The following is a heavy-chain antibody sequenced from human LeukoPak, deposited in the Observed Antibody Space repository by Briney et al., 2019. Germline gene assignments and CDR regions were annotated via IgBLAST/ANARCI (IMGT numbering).Heavy chain of an antibody. CDR1: GFTFSSYA. V-gene: IGHV3-23*01. Sequence: GGSLRLSCAASGFTFSSYAMSWVRQAPGKGLEWVSAISGSGASAYYADSVKGRFTISRDNSKNTLYLQMNSLRAKDTAVYYCAKDSDDIAFDYWGQGTLVTVSS. CDR2: ISGSGASA. CDR3: AKDSDDIAFDY. D-gene: IGHD1-1*01. J-gene: IGHJ4*02.